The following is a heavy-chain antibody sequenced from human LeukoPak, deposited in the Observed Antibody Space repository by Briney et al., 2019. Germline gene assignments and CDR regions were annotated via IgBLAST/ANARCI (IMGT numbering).Heavy chain of an antibody. J-gene: IGHJ4*02. V-gene: IGHV3-72*01. CDR2: SRNKGRGCST. CDR1: RFTSCDHN. D-gene: IGHD3-22*01. Sequence: GGSLRLSSVPSRFTSCDHNIECGRQAPGKGLEWIGRSRNKGRGCSTVFAASVKGRFTISRDEPENSLYLQMNCLKTEDTAVYSCTSIFNQETGGYYPDHWGQGTLVTVSS. CDR3: TSIFNQETGGYYPDH.